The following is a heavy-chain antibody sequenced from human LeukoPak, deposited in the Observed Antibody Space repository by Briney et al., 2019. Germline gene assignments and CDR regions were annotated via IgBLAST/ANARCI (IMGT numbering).Heavy chain of an antibody. Sequence: GGSLRLSCAASGFTFSSYAMSWVRQAPGKGLEWVSAISGSGGSTYYADSVKGRFTISRDNSKYTLYLQMNSLRAEDTAVYYCAKDLTPRGWGVGATAFDIWGQGTMVTVSS. J-gene: IGHJ3*02. D-gene: IGHD1-26*01. CDR2: ISGSGGST. V-gene: IGHV3-23*01. CDR3: AKDLTPRGWGVGATAFDI. CDR1: GFTFSSYA.